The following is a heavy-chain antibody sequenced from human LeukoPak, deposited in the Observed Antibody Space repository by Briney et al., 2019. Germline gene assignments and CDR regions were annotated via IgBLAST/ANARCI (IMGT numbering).Heavy chain of an antibody. V-gene: IGHV4-59*08. D-gene: IGHD1-26*01. CDR2: IYYSGST. CDR3: ARGKSRGSHIDY. J-gene: IGHJ4*02. Sequence: GSLRLSCAASGFTFSSYSMNWVRQPPGKGLEWIGNIYYSGSTYYNPSLKSRITISVDTPKNRFSLKLSSVTAADTALYYCARGKSRGSHIDYWGQGTLVTVSS. CDR1: GFTFSSYS.